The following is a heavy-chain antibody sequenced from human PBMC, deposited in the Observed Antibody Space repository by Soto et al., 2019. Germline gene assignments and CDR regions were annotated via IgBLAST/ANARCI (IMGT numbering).Heavy chain of an antibody. J-gene: IGHJ6*02. Sequence: PSETLSLTCTVSGGSVSSGSYYWSWIRQPPGKGLEWIGYIYYSGSTNYNPSLKSRVTISVDTSKNQFSLKLSSVTAADTAVYYCARLYYYGSGRALIGMDVWGQGTTVTVYS. D-gene: IGHD3-10*01. CDR3: ARLYYYGSGRALIGMDV. CDR1: GGSVSSGSYY. CDR2: IYYSGST. V-gene: IGHV4-61*01.